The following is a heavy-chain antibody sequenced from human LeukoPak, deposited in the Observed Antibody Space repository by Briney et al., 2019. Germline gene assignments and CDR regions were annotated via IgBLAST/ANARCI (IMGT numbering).Heavy chain of an antibody. Sequence: PSETLSLTCTVSGGSISSGGYYWSWIRQHPGKGLEWIGYIYYSGSTYYNPSLKSRVTISVDMSKNQFSLKLSSVTAADTAVYYCARDAPGDYDSSGHGFDYWGQGTLVTVSS. V-gene: IGHV4-31*03. CDR2: IYYSGST. CDR1: GGSISSGGYY. J-gene: IGHJ4*02. D-gene: IGHD3-22*01. CDR3: ARDAPGDYDSSGHGFDY.